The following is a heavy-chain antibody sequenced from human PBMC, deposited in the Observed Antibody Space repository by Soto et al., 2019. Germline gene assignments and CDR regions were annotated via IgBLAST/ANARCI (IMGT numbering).Heavy chain of an antibody. CDR2: IIPIFGTA. J-gene: IGHJ5*02. D-gene: IGHD3-22*01. CDR3: ARVSYYDSSGYSPDWFDP. Sequence: ASVKVSCKASGGTFSSYAISWVRQAPGQGLEWMGGIIPIFGTANYAQKFQGRVTITADESTSTAYMELSSLRSEDTAVYYCARVSYYDSSGYSPDWFDPWGQGTLVTVSS. V-gene: IGHV1-69*13. CDR1: GGTFSSYA.